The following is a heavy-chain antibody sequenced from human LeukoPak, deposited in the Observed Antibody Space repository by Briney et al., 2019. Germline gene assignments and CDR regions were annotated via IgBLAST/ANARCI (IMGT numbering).Heavy chain of an antibody. CDR1: GFHFSSYG. Sequence: PGRSLRLSSAASGFHFSSYGMYWVRQAPGKGLEWVAVISFDGSHKFYGDSVKGRFTISRDNSKNTLYLQMNSLRGEDTAVYYCTREEGLYRHFAYWGQGTLVTVSS. CDR2: ISFDGSHK. J-gene: IGHJ4*02. V-gene: IGHV3-30*03. D-gene: IGHD2-8*01. CDR3: TREEGLYRHFAY.